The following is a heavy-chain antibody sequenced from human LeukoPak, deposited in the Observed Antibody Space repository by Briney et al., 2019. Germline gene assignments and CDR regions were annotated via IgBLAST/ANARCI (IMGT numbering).Heavy chain of an antibody. CDR1: GFTFNSLA. CDR3: AKRHGTLSVTGY. CDR2: ISRSGGST. V-gene: IGHV3-23*01. J-gene: IGHJ4*02. Sequence: GGPLRLSCAASGFTFNSLAMSWVRQAPGKGLEGVSTISRSGGSTYYADSLKGRFTISRDNSQDALYLQINSLRAEDTALYYCAKRHGTLSVTGYWGRGTLVSVSS. D-gene: IGHD2/OR15-2a*01.